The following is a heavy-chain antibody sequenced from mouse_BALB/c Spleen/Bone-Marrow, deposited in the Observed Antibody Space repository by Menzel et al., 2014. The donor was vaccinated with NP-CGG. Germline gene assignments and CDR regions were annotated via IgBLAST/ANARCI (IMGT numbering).Heavy chain of an antibody. J-gene: IGHJ2*01. D-gene: IGHD2-10*02. CDR2: IYPGDGET. V-gene: IGHV1-80*01. CDR3: ARKYGDY. Sequence: QVQLQQPGAELVRPGSSVKISCKATGYPFSSYWMSWVKQRPGQGLEWIGQIYPGDGETNYNGKFKGNATLTADKSSSTAYMQLISPTSEDSAVYFCARKYGDYWGQGTTLTVSS. CDR1: GYPFSSYW.